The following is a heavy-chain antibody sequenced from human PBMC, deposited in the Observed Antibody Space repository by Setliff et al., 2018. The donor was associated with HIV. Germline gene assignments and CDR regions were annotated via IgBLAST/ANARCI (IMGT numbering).Heavy chain of an antibody. CDR1: GYTFTSYH. CDR3: ARDLSISNPYYDILTGPGVY. D-gene: IGHD3-9*01. V-gene: IGHV1-46*01. J-gene: IGHJ4*02. CDR2: INPSGGST. Sequence: ASVKVSCKASGYTFTSYHMYWVRQAPGQGLEWMGAINPSGGSTRYAQKFQGRVTMTRDTSTGTVYMELSSLRSEDTAVYYCARDLSISNPYYDILTGPGVYWGQGTQVTVSS.